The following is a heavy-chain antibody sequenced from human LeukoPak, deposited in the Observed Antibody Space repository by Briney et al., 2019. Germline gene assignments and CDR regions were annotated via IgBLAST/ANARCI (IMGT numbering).Heavy chain of an antibody. CDR3: ARERVSSSWYGGWFDP. J-gene: IGHJ5*02. CDR2: IYYSVTT. D-gene: IGHD6-13*01. Sequence: PSETLSITCTVSGGSVSSGSYYWSWIRLPPGRRLEWIGYIYYSVTTNYNPSLKSRVTISVDRSKNQFSLKLSSVTAADTAVYYCARERVSSSWYGGWFDPWGQGTLVTVSS. V-gene: IGHV4-61*01. CDR1: GGSVSSGSYY.